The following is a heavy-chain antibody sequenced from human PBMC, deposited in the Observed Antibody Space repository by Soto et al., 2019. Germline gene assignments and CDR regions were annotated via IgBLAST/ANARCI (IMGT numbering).Heavy chain of an antibody. Sequence: ASETLSLTCAVYGGSFSGYYWSWIRQLPGKGLEWIGEINHSGSTNYNPSLKSRVTISVDTSKNQFSLKLSSVTAADTAVYYCARGKGQCSGGSCYGYYYYGMDVWGQGTTVTVSS. D-gene: IGHD2-15*01. J-gene: IGHJ6*02. CDR1: GGSFSGYY. CDR3: ARGKGQCSGGSCYGYYYYGMDV. V-gene: IGHV4-34*01. CDR2: INHSGST.